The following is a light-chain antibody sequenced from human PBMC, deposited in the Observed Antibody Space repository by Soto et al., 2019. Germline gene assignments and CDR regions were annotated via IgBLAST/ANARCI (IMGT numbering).Light chain of an antibody. Sequence: EIVLTQSPGPLSLSPGERATLSCRASQSVSSSYLAWYQQKPGQAPRLLIYGASSRATGIQDRFSGGGSGTGFNLTISRLEPEDFAVYYCQQFVSSLSSFTFGQGTKLEI. CDR2: GAS. J-gene: IGKJ2*01. V-gene: IGKV3-20*01. CDR1: QSVSSSY. CDR3: QQFVSSLSSFT.